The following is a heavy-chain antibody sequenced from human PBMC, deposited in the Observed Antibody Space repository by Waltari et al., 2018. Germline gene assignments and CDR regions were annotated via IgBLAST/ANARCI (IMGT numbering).Heavy chain of an antibody. CDR1: GFTVSANH. D-gene: IGHD2-21*01. CDR3: AREPARGIVMD. J-gene: IGHJ4*02. Sequence: QLVETGGGLVQPGGSLRLSCAASGFTVSANHMSWVRQIPGKGLEYVSFIYNRGGTYYTDSVEGRFTISRDNAKNTLFLQMNNLRGEDSAVYYCAREPARGIVMDWGQGTLVTVSS. CDR2: IYNRGGT. V-gene: IGHV3-53*02.